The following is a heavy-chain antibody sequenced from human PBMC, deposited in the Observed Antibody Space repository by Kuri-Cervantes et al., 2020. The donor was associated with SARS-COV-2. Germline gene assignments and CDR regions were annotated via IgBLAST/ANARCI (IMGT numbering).Heavy chain of an antibody. Sequence: GGSLRLSCAASGFTFSSYAMHWVRQAPGKGLGWVAVISYDGSNKYYADSVKGRFTISRDSSKNTLYLQMNSLRAEDTAVYYCAKDRTTHNWGSRAKGYFDYWGQGTLVTVSS. CDR3: AKDRTTHNWGSRAKGYFDY. J-gene: IGHJ4*02. D-gene: IGHD7-27*01. V-gene: IGHV3-30-3*01. CDR1: GFTFSSYA. CDR2: ISYDGSNK.